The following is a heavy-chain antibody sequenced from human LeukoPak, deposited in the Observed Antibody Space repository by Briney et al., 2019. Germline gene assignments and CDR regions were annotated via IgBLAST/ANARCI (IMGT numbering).Heavy chain of an antibody. J-gene: IGHJ2*01. CDR2: LSSSGSTI. CDR1: GFTFSSYE. CDR3: AKDPIVGAPYWYFDL. D-gene: IGHD1-26*01. Sequence: GGSLRLSCAASGFTFSSYEMNWIRQAPGKGLEWVSYLSSSGSTIYYADSVKGRFTISRDNAKNSLYLQMNSLRAEDTAVYYCAKDPIVGAPYWYFDLWGRGTLVTVSS. V-gene: IGHV3-48*03.